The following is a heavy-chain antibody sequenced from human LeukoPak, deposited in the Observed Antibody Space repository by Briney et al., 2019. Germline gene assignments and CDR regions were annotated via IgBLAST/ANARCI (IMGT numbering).Heavy chain of an antibody. CDR1: GFTFSSYG. Sequence: GGTLRLSCAASGFTFSSYGMSWVRQAPGKGLEWVSAISGSGGSTYYADSVKGRFTISRDNSKNTLYLQMNSLRAEDTAVYYCAKGTVGYFYYFDYWGQGTLVTVSS. D-gene: IGHD2/OR15-2a*01. V-gene: IGHV3-23*01. J-gene: IGHJ4*02. CDR3: AKGTVGYFYYFDY. CDR2: ISGSGGST.